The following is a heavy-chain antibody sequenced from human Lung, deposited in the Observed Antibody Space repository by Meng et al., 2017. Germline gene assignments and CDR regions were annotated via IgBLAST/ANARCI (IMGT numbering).Heavy chain of an antibody. CDR3: AKEEVPNDY. D-gene: IGHD1-1*01. Sequence: GESLKISCAVSGFRFSNSAMSWVRQATGKGLEWVSGISIDGDRVNYTDSVKGRFTISRDNSKNTVYLQMNSLRDEDTAVYFCAKEEVPNDYWGQGTLVTVSS. J-gene: IGHJ4*02. V-gene: IGHV3-23*01. CDR2: ISIDGDRV. CDR1: GFRFSNSA.